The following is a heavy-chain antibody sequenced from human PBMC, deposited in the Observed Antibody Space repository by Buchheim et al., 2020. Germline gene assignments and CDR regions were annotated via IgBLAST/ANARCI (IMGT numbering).Heavy chain of an antibody. CDR1: GFTFSSYS. CDR2: ISSSSSTI. CDR3: ARGRRLGHYGMDV. J-gene: IGHJ6*02. Sequence: EVQLVESGGGLVQPGGSLRLSCAASGFTFSSYSMNWVRQAPGKGLEWVSYISSSSSTIYYADSVKGRFTISSDNAKHSLYLQMNSLRAEDTAVYYCARGRRLGHYGMDVWGQGTT. D-gene: IGHD1-1*01. V-gene: IGHV3-48*01.